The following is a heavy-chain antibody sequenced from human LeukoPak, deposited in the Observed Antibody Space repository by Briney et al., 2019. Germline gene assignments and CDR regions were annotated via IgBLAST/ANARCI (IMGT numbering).Heavy chain of an antibody. V-gene: IGHV3-30*18. D-gene: IGHD2-15*01. Sequence: GRSLRLSCTASGFTYSSYGMHWVRQAPGKGLEWVAFISFDGSQTPYADSVRGRFTISRDDSENTVSLQMNSLRAEDTAVYYCAKDGSRVAPTYYFDYWGQGTLVTVSS. J-gene: IGHJ4*02. CDR2: ISFDGSQT. CDR3: AKDGSRVAPTYYFDY. CDR1: GFTYSSYG.